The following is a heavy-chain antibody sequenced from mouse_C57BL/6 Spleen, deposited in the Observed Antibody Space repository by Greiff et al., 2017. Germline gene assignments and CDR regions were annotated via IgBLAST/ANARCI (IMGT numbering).Heavy chain of an antibody. CDR3: ARTGYYGSSGDY. D-gene: IGHD1-1*01. V-gene: IGHV1-52*01. J-gene: IGHJ2*01. CDR1: GYTFTSYW. Sequence: VQLQQPGAELVRPGSSVKLSCKASGYTFTSYWMHWVKQRPIQGLEWIGNIDPSDSETHYNQKFKDKATLTVDKSSSTAYMQLSSLTSEDSAVYYCARTGYYGSSGDYWGQGTTLTVSS. CDR2: IDPSDSET.